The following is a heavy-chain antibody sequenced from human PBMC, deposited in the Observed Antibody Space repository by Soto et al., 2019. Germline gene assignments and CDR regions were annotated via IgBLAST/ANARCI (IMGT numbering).Heavy chain of an antibody. CDR3: TRENIENSDGLYAAFDI. Sequence: ASVKVSCKTSGYTFTDYYTHWVRQAPGQGLEWMGWMNPKSGGAYFAQKFQGRVTLTRDTSIGTAYIEVNSLTSDDTAVYFCTRENIENSDGLYAAFDIWGQGTRVTVSS. CDR1: GYTFTDYY. D-gene: IGHD5-18*01. J-gene: IGHJ3*02. CDR2: MNPKSGGA. V-gene: IGHV1-2*02.